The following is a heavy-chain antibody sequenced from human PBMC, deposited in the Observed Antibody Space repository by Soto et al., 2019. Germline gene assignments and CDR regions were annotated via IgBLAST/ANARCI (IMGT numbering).Heavy chain of an antibody. D-gene: IGHD2-15*01. Sequence: QVQLVESGGGVVRPGRSLRLSCTASGFTFSSYGMHWVRQTPGKGVEWVAVVSHDGSKKYYADSWKDRFTISRDNSNNTLYLQMNSLRIDDTAVYHCAKDIVVVVGATAWTCDYWGQGTLVTVSS. CDR1: GFTFSSYG. CDR3: AKDIVVVVGATAWTCDY. V-gene: IGHV3-30*18. J-gene: IGHJ4*02. CDR2: VSHDGSKK.